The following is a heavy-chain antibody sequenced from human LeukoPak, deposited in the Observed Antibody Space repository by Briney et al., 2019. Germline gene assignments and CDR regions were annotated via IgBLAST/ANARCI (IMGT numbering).Heavy chain of an antibody. Sequence: GGSLRLSCAPSGLTFSSYAMNWVRQAPGKGLEWVSYISSSGSTIYYADSVKGRFTISRDNAKNSLYLQMNSLRAEDTAVYYCARVGTFYFDYWGQGTLVTVSS. V-gene: IGHV3-48*03. CDR1: GLTFSSYA. CDR3: ARVGTFYFDY. J-gene: IGHJ4*02. D-gene: IGHD3-16*01. CDR2: ISSSGSTI.